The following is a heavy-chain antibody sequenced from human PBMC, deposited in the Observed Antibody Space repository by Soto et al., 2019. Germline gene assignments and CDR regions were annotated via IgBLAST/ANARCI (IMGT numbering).Heavy chain of an antibody. J-gene: IGHJ4*02. CDR2: IYYSGST. V-gene: IGHV4-61*01. D-gene: IGHD2-2*01. Sequence: SETLSLTCTVSGGSASSGSYYWSWIRQPPGKGLEWIGYIYYSGSTNYNPSLKSRVTISVDKSKNQFSLKLSSVTAADTAVYYCPSFGWFFITTCFSDPVGYWAQGTLVTVSS. CDR1: GGSASSGSYY. CDR3: PSFGWFFITTCFSDPVGY.